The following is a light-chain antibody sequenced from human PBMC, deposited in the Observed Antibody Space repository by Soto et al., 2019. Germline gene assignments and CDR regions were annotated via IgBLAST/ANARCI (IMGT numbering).Light chain of an antibody. V-gene: IGLV2-14*01. J-gene: IGLJ3*02. Sequence: QSALTQPASVSGSPGQSITIPCTGTSSDVGGCKYVSWYQQVPGKVPKLIIFEVHNRPSGISNRFSGSKSGNTASLTISGLQPEDEGDYYCCSKTSTNTLVFGGGTKLTVL. CDR2: EVH. CDR1: SSDVGGCKY. CDR3: CSKTSTNTLV.